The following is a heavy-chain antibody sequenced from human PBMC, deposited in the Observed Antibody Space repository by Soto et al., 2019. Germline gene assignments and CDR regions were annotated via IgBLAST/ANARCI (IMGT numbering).Heavy chain of an antibody. V-gene: IGHV1-46*01. Sequence: ASVKVSCKASGFSFSDYFMHWVRQAPGQGLEWMGIINPSGDSRNYAQKFQGRVTITRDTSTSTVYMDLSSLRSEDTAVYYCAADRYRSSSEAFDIWGQGTMVTVSS. CDR3: AADRYRSSSEAFDI. J-gene: IGHJ3*02. D-gene: IGHD6-6*01. CDR1: GFSFSDYF. CDR2: INPSGDSR.